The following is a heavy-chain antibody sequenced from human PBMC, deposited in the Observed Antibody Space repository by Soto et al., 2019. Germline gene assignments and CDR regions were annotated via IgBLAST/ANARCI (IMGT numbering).Heavy chain of an antibody. V-gene: IGHV3-7*05. Sequence: GGSLRLSCAASGFTFSSYWMSWVRQAPGKGLEWVANIKQDGSEKYYVDSVKGRFTISRDNAKNSLYLQMNSLRAEDTAVYYCARVRELLGNPYYYYYGMDVWGQGTTVTVSS. J-gene: IGHJ6*02. D-gene: IGHD1-26*01. CDR3: ARVRELLGNPYYYYYGMDV. CDR1: GFTFSSYW. CDR2: IKQDGSEK.